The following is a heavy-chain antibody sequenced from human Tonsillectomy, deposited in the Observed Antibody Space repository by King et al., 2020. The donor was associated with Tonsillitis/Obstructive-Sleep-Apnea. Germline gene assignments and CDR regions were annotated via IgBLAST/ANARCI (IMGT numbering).Heavy chain of an antibody. V-gene: IGHV3-23*04. D-gene: IGHD2-2*01. J-gene: IGHJ6*02. Sequence: VQLVESGGGLVQPGGSLRLSCAASGFTFSSYAMSWVRQAPGKGLEWVSSIIGSGGSTYYADFVKGRFTISRDNSKNTLYLQMNSLRAEDTAVYYCAKELVVVNGMDVWGQGTTVTVSS. CDR3: AKELVVVNGMDV. CDR2: IIGSGGST. CDR1: GFTFSSYA.